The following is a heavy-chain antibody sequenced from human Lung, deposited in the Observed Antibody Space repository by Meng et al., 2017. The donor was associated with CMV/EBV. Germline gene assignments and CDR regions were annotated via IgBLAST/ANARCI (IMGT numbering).Heavy chain of an antibody. Sequence: SETLSLTCTVSGGSISSSSYYWGWIRQPPGKGLEWIGSIYYSGSTYHNPSLKSRVTISVVTSKNPFSLKLSSVTAADTAVYYGARYGGVVVVPAAIPPDYWXQGNXVTVDS. CDR3: ARYGGVVVVPAAIPPDY. D-gene: IGHD2-2*02. CDR2: IYYSGST. CDR1: GGSISSSSYY. J-gene: IGHJ4*02. V-gene: IGHV4-39*01.